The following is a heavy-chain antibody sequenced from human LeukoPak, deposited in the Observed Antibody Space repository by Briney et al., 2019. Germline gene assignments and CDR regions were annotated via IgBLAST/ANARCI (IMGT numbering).Heavy chain of an antibody. CDR1: GFTSSRHW. D-gene: IGHD3-10*01. V-gene: IGHV3-7*01. CDR3: ARSYYGSGTSYGMDV. J-gene: IGHJ6*02. CDR2: IKQDGSEK. Sequence: PGGSLRLSCAVSGFTSSRHWMSWVRQAPGKGLEWLANIKQDGSEKYYVDSVEGRFTISRDNAKNSLYLQMNSLRAEDTAVYYCARSYYGSGTSYGMDVWGQGTTVTVSS.